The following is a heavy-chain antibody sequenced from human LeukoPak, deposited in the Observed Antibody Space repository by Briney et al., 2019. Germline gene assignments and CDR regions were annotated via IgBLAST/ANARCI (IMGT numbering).Heavy chain of an antibody. D-gene: IGHD6-13*01. CDR2: IYYSGST. J-gene: IGHJ4*02. CDR3: ARAYGSTYYFDY. CDR1: GGSISSYY. V-gene: IGHV4-59*01. Sequence: SETLSLTCTVSGGSISSYYWSWIRQPPGKGLEWIGYIYYSGSTNYNPSLKSRVTMSVDTSKNQFSLKLSSVTAADTAVYYCARAYGSTYYFDYWGQGTLVTVSS.